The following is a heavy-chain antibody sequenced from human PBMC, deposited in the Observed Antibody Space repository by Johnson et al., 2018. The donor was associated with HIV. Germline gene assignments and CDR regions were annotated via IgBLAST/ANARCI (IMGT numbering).Heavy chain of an antibody. CDR2: IWYDGCNE. CDR1: GFTFSSYG. J-gene: IGHJ3*02. V-gene: IGHV3-33*06. Sequence: QVQLVESGGGVVQPGRSLRLSCAASGFTFSSYGMHWVRQAPGKGLEWVAVIWYDGCNEYYADSVKGRFTISRDNSKNTLFLQMNSLRAEDTALYYCAKGLGWELLTHDAFDIWGQGTMVTVSS. CDR3: AKGLGWELLTHDAFDI. D-gene: IGHD1-26*01.